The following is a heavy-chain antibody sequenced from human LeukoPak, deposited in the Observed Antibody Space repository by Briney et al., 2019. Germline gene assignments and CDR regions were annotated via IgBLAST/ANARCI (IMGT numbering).Heavy chain of an antibody. J-gene: IGHJ6*03. V-gene: IGHV3-11*01. CDR1: GFTFSDYH. CDR3: ALGRYYFYYMDV. Sequence: PGGSLRLSCVASGFTFSDYHMNWIRQAPGKGLECVSYISGSGTTIYYADSLKGRFTISRDNAKNSLYLQMNSLRVEDTAVYYCALGRYYFYYMDVWGKGTTVTVSS. CDR2: ISGSGTTI.